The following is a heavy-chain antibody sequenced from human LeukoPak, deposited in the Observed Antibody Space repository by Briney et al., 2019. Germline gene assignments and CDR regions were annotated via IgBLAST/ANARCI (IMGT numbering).Heavy chain of an antibody. D-gene: IGHD3-9*01. Sequence: GGSLRLSCAASGFTFRSYEMNWVRQAPGKGLEWISYIGISGNAIFNADSVKGRFTISRDDAKNSVYLQMNTLRAEDTAVYYCAREGRTLTGFPFDYWGQGTLVTVSS. J-gene: IGHJ4*02. CDR1: GFTFRSYE. CDR3: AREGRTLTGFPFDY. CDR2: IGISGNAI. V-gene: IGHV3-48*03.